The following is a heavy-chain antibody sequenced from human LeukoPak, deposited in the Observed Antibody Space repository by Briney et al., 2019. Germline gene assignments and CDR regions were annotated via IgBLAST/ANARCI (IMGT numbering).Heavy chain of an antibody. CDR2: LYTSGST. CDR1: GGSISSSY. V-gene: IGHV4-4*07. J-gene: IGHJ4*02. Sequence: SETLSLTCTVSGGSISSSYWSWIRQPAGKGLEWIGRLYTSGSTKYNSNPSLKSRITMSVDTTKNQFTLNLTSVTAAATADYSCARDPKSALWGQGTLVTVSS. CDR3: ARDPKSAL.